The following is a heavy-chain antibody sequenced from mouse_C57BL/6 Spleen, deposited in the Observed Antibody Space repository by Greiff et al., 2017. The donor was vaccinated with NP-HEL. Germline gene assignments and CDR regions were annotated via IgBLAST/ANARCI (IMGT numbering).Heavy chain of an antibody. D-gene: IGHD2-3*01. J-gene: IGHJ4*01. CDR1: GFTFSSYG. CDR3: ARHRVGYDADYAMDY. V-gene: IGHV5-6*01. CDR2: ISSGGSYT. Sequence: EVQGVESGGDLVKPGGSLKLSCAASGFTFSSYGMSWVRQTPDKRLEWVATISSGGSYTYYPDSVKGRFTISRDNAKNTLYLQMSSLKSEDTAMYYCARHRVGYDADYAMDYWGQGTSVTVSS.